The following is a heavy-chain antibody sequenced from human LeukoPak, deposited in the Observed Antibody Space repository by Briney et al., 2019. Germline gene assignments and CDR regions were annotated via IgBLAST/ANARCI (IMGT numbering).Heavy chain of an antibody. J-gene: IGHJ4*02. CDR2: ISGSGGST. D-gene: IGHD2-21*01. CDR3: AKFLPTHIVVANYYFDY. V-gene: IGHV3-23*01. CDR1: GFTFSSYA. Sequence: GSLRLSCAASGFTFSSYAMSWVRQAPGQGLEWVSAISGSGGSTYYADSVKGRFTISRDNSKNTLYLQMNSLRAEDTAVYYCAKFLPTHIVVANYYFDYWGQGTLVTVSS.